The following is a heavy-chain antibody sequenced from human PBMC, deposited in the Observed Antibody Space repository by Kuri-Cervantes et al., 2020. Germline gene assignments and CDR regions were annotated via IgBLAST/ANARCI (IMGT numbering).Heavy chain of an antibody. V-gene: IGHV4-61*08. D-gene: IGHD3-3*01. CDR3: ASSGRDNFWSGYGVGGYYYYYMDV. CDR1: GGSISSGDYY. Sequence: GSLRLSCTVSGGSISSGDYYWSWIRQPPGKGLEWIGYMYYSGRTNYNPSLKSRVTISVDTSKNQFSLKLSSVTAADTAVYYCASSGRDNFWSGYGVGGYYYYYMDVWGKGTTVTVSS. CDR2: MYYSGRT. J-gene: IGHJ6*03.